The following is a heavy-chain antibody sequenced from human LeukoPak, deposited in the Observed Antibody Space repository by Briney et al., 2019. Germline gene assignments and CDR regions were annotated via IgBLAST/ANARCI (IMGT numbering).Heavy chain of an antibody. CDR1: GFTFSSYS. J-gene: IGHJ4*02. V-gene: IGHV3-48*02. D-gene: IGHD3-10*01. CDR2: ISSTGSTI. Sequence: PGGSLRLSCAASGFTFSSYSMNWVRQAPGKGLEWVSYISSTGSTIYYADSVKGRFTISRDNAKNSLYLQMNSLRDEDTAVYYYARDWVRYYGSGSCFDYWGQGTLVTVSS. CDR3: ARDWVRYYGSGSCFDY.